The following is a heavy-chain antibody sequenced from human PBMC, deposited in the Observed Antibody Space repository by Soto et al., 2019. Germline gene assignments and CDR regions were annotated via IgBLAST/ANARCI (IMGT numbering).Heavy chain of an antibody. D-gene: IGHD6-13*01. CDR3: ANDKSAASSSWY. J-gene: IGHJ2*01. CDR1: GFTLDDYA. CDR2: LSWNSDSI. V-gene: IGHV3-9*01. Sequence: SMRLSCLAYGFTLDDYAMHWVWHAPGKGMPWVSGLSWNSDSIGYADSVKGPFTISRDDAKKSLYLQRNGLRREYTGSYYCANDKSAASSSWY.